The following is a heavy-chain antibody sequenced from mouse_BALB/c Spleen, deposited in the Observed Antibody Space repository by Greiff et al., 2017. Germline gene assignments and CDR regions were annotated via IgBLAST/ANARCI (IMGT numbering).Heavy chain of an antibody. V-gene: IGHV1-18*01. CDR1: GYTFTEYT. D-gene: IGHD1-1*01. Sequence: EVKLLESGPELVKPGASMKISCKTSGYTFTEYTMHWVKQSHGKSLEWIGGINPNNGGTSYNQKFKGKATLTVDKSSSTAYMELRSLTSEDSAVYYCARPYYYGSSYYAMDYWGQGTSVTVSS. J-gene: IGHJ4*01. CDR2: INPNNGGT. CDR3: ARPYYYGSSYYAMDY.